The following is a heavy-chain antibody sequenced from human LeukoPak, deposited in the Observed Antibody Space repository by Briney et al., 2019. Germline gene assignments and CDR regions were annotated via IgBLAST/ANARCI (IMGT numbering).Heavy chain of an antibody. CDR3: ARGLGYYGSASYVYNWFAP. V-gene: IGHV4-4*07. D-gene: IGHD3-10*01. Sequence: PSETLSLTCTVSGGSISNYYWSWIRQPAGKGLEWIGRIYTNGSTNYNPSLKSRVTMSVDTSKNQFSLKLTSVTAADTAVYYCARGLGYYGSASYVYNWFAPWGQGSLVTVSS. CDR1: GGSISNYY. CDR2: IYTNGST. J-gene: IGHJ5*02.